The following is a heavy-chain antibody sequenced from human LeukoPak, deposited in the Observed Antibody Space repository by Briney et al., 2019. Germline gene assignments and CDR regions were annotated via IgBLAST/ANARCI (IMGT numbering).Heavy chain of an antibody. Sequence: PGGSLRLSCTASGFTFDNYAMGWVRQAPGTGREWVGFIRSKPYGGTTECAASVKGRFTISRDDSKSIAYLQMNSLKTEDTALYYCTRDVGLGELFFIPDNWGQGTLVTVSS. J-gene: IGHJ4*02. CDR1: GFTFDNYA. D-gene: IGHD2-21*01. CDR2: IRSKPYGGTT. V-gene: IGHV3-49*04. CDR3: TRDVGLGELFFIPDN.